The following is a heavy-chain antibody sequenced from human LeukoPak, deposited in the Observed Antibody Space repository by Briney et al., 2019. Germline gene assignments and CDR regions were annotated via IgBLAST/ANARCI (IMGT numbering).Heavy chain of an antibody. CDR1: GFTFSSYS. CDR2: ISSSSSYI. CDR3: ASDKNYYDSSGYYPDAFDI. Sequence: GGSLRLSCAASGFTFSSYSMNWVRQAPGKGLEWVSSISSSSSYIYYADSVKGRFTISRDNAKNSLYLQMNSLRAEDTAVYYCASDKNYYDSSGYYPDAFDIWGQGTTVTVSS. V-gene: IGHV3-21*01. J-gene: IGHJ3*02. D-gene: IGHD3-22*01.